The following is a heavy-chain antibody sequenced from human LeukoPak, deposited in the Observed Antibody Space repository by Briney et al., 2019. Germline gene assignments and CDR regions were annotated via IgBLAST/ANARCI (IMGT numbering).Heavy chain of an antibody. J-gene: IGHJ4*02. Sequence: GASVKVSCKASGYTFTNYGISWVRQAPGQGLEWMGWISAYNGDTNYAQNLQDRVTMTTDTSTSTAYMELRSLRSDDTAVYYCASEILPGQNWGFDYWGQGTLVPVSS. V-gene: IGHV1-18*04. CDR3: ASEILPGQNWGFDY. CDR1: GYTFTNYG. D-gene: IGHD3-9*01. CDR2: ISAYNGDT.